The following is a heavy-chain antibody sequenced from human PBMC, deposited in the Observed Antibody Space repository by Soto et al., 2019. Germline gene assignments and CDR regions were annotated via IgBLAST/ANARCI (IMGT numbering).Heavy chain of an antibody. CDR2: ISYDGINK. D-gene: IGHD5-18*01. CDR3: ARDQDTAMHYDNQASDY. V-gene: IGHV3-30*03. J-gene: IGHJ4*02. CDR1: GFIFSSYG. Sequence: PGGSLRLSCAASGFIFSSYGMHWVRQAPGKGLEWVAVISYDGINKYYSDSVKGRFTISRDNSKNTLYLQMSSLRAEDTAVYYCARDQDTAMHYDNQASDYWGQGTLVTVSS.